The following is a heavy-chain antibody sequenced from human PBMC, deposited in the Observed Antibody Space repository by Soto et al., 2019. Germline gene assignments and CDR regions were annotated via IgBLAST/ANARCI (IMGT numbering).Heavy chain of an antibody. CDR2: IYYSGST. CDR3: ARGGYSGYDDYYYYYMDV. CDR1: GGSISSYY. V-gene: IGHV4-59*01. J-gene: IGHJ6*03. Sequence: SETLSLTCTVSGGSISSYYWSWIRQPPGKGLEWIGYIYYSGSTNYNPSLKSRVTISVDTSKNQFSLKLSSVTAADTAVYYCARGGYSGYDDYYYYYMDVWGKGTTVTVSS. D-gene: IGHD5-12*01.